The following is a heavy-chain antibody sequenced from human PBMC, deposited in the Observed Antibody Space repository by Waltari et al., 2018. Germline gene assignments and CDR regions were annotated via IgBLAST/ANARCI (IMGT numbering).Heavy chain of an antibody. J-gene: IGHJ4*02. D-gene: IGHD3-10*01. CDR3: AKEGGSGSYYFDY. Sequence: EVQLVESGGVEAQPGGSLRLTCAASGFTFDDYAMHWVRQAPGKGLEWVSLISWDGGSNYYAASVKGRFTISRDNRKNSLYLQMNSLTPEDTALYYCAKEGGSGSYYFDYWGQGTLVTVSS. CDR1: GFTFDDYA. V-gene: IGHV3-43D*03. CDR2: ISWDGGSN.